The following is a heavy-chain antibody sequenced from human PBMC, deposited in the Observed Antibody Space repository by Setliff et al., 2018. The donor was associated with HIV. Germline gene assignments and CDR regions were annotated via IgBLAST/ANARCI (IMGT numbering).Heavy chain of an antibody. CDR2: IKQDGSES. CDR1: GFTFSNYW. D-gene: IGHD3-22*01. Sequence: GGSLRLSCAASGFTFSNYWMDWVRQAPGKGLEWVATIKQDGSESYYVDYVKVRFIASTDNAKNSLFLEMNSLKAEDTAVYYCARAYNVYDYRFDSSGYDYWGQGTLVTVSS. J-gene: IGHJ4*02. CDR3: ARAYNVYDYRFDSSGYDY. V-gene: IGHV3-7*03.